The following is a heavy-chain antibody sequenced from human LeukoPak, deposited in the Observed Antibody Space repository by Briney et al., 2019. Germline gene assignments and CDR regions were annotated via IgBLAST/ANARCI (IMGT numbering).Heavy chain of an antibody. J-gene: IGHJ4*02. Sequence: GGSLRLSCAASGFTFSSYGMHWVRQAPGKGLEWVAVIWYDGSNKYYVDSVKGRFTISRDNAKNSLYLQMNSLRAEDTAVYYCARGGSHWGQGTLVTVSS. CDR1: GFTFSSYG. D-gene: IGHD3-16*01. V-gene: IGHV3-33*01. CDR2: IWYDGSNK. CDR3: ARGGSH.